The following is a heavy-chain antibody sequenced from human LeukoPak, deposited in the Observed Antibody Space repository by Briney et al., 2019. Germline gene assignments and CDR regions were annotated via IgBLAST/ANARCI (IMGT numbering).Heavy chain of an antibody. D-gene: IGHD3-10*01. CDR1: GYTFTSYD. V-gene: IGHV1-8*01. Sequence: ASVKVSCKASGYTFTSYDINWVRQATGQGLEWMGWMNPNSGNTGYAQKFQGRVTMTRNTSISTAYMELSSLRSEDTAVYYCARIHYGSGSSFYYYYNYYMDVWGKGTTVTISS. CDR2: MNPNSGNT. CDR3: ARIHYGSGSSFYYYYNYYMDV. J-gene: IGHJ6*03.